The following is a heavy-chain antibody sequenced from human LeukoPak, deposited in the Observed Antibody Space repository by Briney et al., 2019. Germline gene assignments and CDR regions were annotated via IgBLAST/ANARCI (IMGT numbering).Heavy chain of an antibody. CDR1: GYSFTNYW. CDR3: ASGYCSGGSCYDAFDI. D-gene: IGHD2-15*01. CDR2: IYLGDSDI. V-gene: IGHV5-51*01. J-gene: IGHJ3*02. Sequence: GESLKISCKGSGYSFTNYWIGWVRQMPGKGLEWMGIIYLGDSDIRYSPSFQGQVTISADKSISTAYLQWSSLKASDTAMYYCASGYCSGGSCYDAFDIWGQGTMVTVSS.